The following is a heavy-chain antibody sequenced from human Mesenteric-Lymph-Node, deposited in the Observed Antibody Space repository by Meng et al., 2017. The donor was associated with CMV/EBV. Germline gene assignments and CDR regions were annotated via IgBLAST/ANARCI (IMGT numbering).Heavy chain of an antibody. CDR1: GFTFSSYA. CDR2: ISYDGSNK. Sequence: GESLKISCAASGFTFSSYAMHWVRQAPGKGLEWVAVISYDGSNKYYADSVKGRFTISRDNSKNTLYLQMNSLRAEDTAVYYCARDNVDDFWSGDKGAFDYWGQGTLVTVSS. CDR3: ARDNVDDFWSGDKGAFDY. J-gene: IGHJ4*02. V-gene: IGHV3-30-3*01. D-gene: IGHD3-3*01.